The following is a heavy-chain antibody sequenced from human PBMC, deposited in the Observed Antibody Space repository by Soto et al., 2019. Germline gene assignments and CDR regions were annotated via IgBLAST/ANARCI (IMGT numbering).Heavy chain of an antibody. Sequence: GGSLRLSCAASGFTFSSYGMHWVRQAPGKGLEWVAVIWYDGSNKYYADSVKGRFTISRDNSKNTLYLQMNSLRAEDTAVYYCARDTILEWLNYMDVWGKGTTVTVSS. J-gene: IGHJ6*03. CDR2: IWYDGSNK. CDR1: GFTFSSYG. V-gene: IGHV3-33*01. D-gene: IGHD3-3*01. CDR3: ARDTILEWLNYMDV.